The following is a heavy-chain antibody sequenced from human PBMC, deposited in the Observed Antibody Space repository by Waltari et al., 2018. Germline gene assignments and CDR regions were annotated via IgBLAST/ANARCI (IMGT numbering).Heavy chain of an antibody. CDR1: GGSISSYY. D-gene: IGHD3-3*01. J-gene: IGHJ6*02. V-gene: IGHV4-4*07. Sequence: QVQLQESGPGLVKPSETLSLTCTVSGGSISSYYWSWIRQPAGKGREWIGRIYTRGGTNYNPSLKSRVTMSVDTSKNQFSLKLSSVTAADTAVYYCARDFGVQTLGTYYYYYGMDVWGQGTTVTVSS. CDR2: IYTRGGT. CDR3: ARDFGVQTLGTYYYYYGMDV.